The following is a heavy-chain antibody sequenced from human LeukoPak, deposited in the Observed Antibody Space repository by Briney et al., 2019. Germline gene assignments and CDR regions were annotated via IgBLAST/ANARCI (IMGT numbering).Heavy chain of an antibody. CDR3: AKVNRAYSSSSSLNFDS. CDR2: ISYDGSNK. Sequence: GGSLRLSCAASGFTFSSYGMHWVRQAPGKGLEWVAVISYDGSNKYYADSVKGRFTISRDNSKNSLYLQMNRLRTEDTALYYCAKVNRAYSSSSSLNFDSWGQGTLVTVSS. V-gene: IGHV3-30*18. D-gene: IGHD6-6*01. J-gene: IGHJ4*02. CDR1: GFTFSSYG.